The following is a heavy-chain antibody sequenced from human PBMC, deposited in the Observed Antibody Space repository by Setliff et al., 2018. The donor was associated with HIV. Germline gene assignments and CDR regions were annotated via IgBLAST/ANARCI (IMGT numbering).Heavy chain of an antibody. CDR2: IHPVDSDT. CDR1: GYSFTSYW. CDR3: ARRASKASLDY. V-gene: IGHV5-51*01. J-gene: IGHJ4*02. Sequence: PGESLKISCKGSGYSFTSYWIGWVRQMPGKGLEWMGIIHPVDSDTRYSPSFQGQVTISADKSISTAYLQWSTLKASDTAMYYCARRASKASLDYWGQGTLVTVSS.